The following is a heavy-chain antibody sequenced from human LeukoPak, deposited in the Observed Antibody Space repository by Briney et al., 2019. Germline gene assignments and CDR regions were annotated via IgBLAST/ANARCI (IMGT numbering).Heavy chain of an antibody. Sequence: GGSLRLSCAVSGFTFSGSAMHWGRQASGKGLGWVGRIRSKANSYATAYAASVIGRFTISRDDPKNTAYLQMNSLKPEDTAVYYCTRPSYGDAPYVDYWGQGTLVTVSS. J-gene: IGHJ4*02. CDR1: GFTFSGSA. V-gene: IGHV3-73*01. D-gene: IGHD4-17*01. CDR3: TRPSYGDAPYVDY. CDR2: IRSKANSYAT.